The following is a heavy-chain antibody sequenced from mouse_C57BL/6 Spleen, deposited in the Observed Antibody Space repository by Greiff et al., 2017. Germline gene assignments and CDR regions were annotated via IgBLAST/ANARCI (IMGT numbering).Heavy chain of an antibody. CDR2: IDPSDSET. J-gene: IGHJ4*01. Sequence: QVQLQQPGAELVRPGSSVKLSCTASGYTFTSYWMHWVKQRPIQGLEWIGNIDPSDSETHYNQKFKNKATLTVDKSSSTAYMQLSSLTSEDSAVYYCARHYDYDGGNAMDYWGQGTSVTVSS. D-gene: IGHD2-4*01. V-gene: IGHV1-52*01. CDR3: ARHYDYDGGNAMDY. CDR1: GYTFTSYW.